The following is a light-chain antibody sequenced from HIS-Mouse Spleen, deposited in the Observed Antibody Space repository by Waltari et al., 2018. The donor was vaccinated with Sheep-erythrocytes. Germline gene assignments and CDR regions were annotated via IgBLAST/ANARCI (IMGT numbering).Light chain of an antibody. Sequence: QSALTQPRSVSGSPGQPVPISCTGTSSDVGGYKHVSWYQQHPGKAPKLMIYDVSKRPSGVPDRFSGSKSGNTASLTISGLQAEDEADYYCCSYAGSYNHVFATGTKVTVL. CDR1: SSDVGGYKH. V-gene: IGLV2-11*01. J-gene: IGLJ1*01. CDR3: CSYAGSYNHV. CDR2: DVS.